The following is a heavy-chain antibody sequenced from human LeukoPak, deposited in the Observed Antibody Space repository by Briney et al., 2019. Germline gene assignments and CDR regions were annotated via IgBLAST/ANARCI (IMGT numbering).Heavy chain of an antibody. CDR3: ARDLGGSGWSSPLDY. V-gene: IGHV3-23*01. CDR1: GFTFSSYA. CDR2: ISGSGGST. D-gene: IGHD6-19*01. J-gene: IGHJ4*02. Sequence: GGSLRLSCAASGFTFSSYAMSWVRQAPGKGLEWVSAISGSGGSTYYADSVKGRFTISRDNSKNTLYLQMNSLRAEDTAIYYCARDLGGSGWSSPLDYWGQGTLVTVSS.